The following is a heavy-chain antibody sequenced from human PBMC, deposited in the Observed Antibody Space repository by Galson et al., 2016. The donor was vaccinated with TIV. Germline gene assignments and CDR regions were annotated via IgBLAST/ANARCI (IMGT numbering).Heavy chain of an antibody. V-gene: IGHV4-59*01. D-gene: IGHD3-16*01. Sequence: QVQLQESGPGLVKPSETLSLTCSVSGDSLSSYHYWSWFRQPPGKGLEWIGHIHDIGASDTHPSLKSRVTMSEDITKNQFCLEVRSVTAADTAVYFCARDWDYDYGMDVWGQGTTVTVSS. CDR1: GDSLSSYHY. J-gene: IGHJ6*02. CDR3: ARDWDYDYGMDV. CDR2: IHDIGAS.